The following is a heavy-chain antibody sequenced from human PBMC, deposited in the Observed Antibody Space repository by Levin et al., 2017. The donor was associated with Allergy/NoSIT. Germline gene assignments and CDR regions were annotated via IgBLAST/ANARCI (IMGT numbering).Heavy chain of an antibody. CDR3: AAATYNYGPFYLDY. CDR2: INSRGLYI. D-gene: IGHD5-18*01. V-gene: IGHV3-21*01. J-gene: IGHJ4*02. CDR1: GFTFKTYS. Sequence: ASVKVSCTASGFTFKTYSINWVRQSPGKGLEWVSSINSRGLYIYYADSLKGRFTVSRDDSKNSLYLDIDNLRAEDTAVYFCAAATYNYGPFYLDYWGRGVLVTVSS.